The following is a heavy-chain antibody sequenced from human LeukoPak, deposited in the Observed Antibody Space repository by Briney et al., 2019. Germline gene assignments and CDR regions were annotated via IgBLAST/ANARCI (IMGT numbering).Heavy chain of an antibody. CDR2: IYYSGST. Sequence: SETLSLTCTVSGGSISSGGYYWSWIRQHPGKGLERIGYIYYSGSTYYNPSLKSRVTISVDTSKNQFSLKLSSVTAADTAVYYCARSISTSPPGMDVWGQATTVTVSS. CDR3: ARSISTSPPGMDV. V-gene: IGHV4-31*03. J-gene: IGHJ6*02. D-gene: IGHD2-2*01. CDR1: GGSISSGGYY.